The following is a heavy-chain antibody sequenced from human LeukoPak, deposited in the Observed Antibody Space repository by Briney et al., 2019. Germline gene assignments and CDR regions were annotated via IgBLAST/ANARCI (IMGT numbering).Heavy chain of an antibody. Sequence: SETLSLTCTVSGASISDSSYHWGWIRQPPGKGLEWFGRFYPSGNTYYNPSLKSRVTISVDTSKNQFSLRLTSVTAADTAVYHCARHSVASNRAFDSWGQGTLVTVSS. CDR3: ARHSVASNRAFDS. D-gene: IGHD1-14*01. CDR2: FYPSGNT. CDR1: GASISDSSYH. V-gene: IGHV4-39*01. J-gene: IGHJ4*02.